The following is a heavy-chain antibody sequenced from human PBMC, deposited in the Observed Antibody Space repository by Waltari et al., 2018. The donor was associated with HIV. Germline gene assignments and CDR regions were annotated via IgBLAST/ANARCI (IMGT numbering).Heavy chain of an antibody. J-gene: IGHJ4*02. D-gene: IGHD4-17*01. Sequence: EVQLVESGGGLVKPGGSLRLPCAASGFTFSNAWLSGVRQAPGKGLEWVGRIKSKSDGGTTYAAPVKGRFIISRNDSKNMLYLQMKSLKTEDTAVYYCRTSSDYGDPPVDYWGQGTLVTVSS. CDR2: IKSKSDGGTT. CDR3: RTSSDYGDPPVDY. V-gene: IGHV3-15*01. CDR1: GFTFSNAW.